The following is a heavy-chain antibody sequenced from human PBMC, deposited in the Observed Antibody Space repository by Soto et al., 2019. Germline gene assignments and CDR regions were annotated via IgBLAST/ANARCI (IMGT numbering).Heavy chain of an antibody. V-gene: IGHV1-24*01. CDR3: ATTPPNFTYCSGGSCYSDYYYMDV. CDR1: GYTLTELS. Sequence: GASVKVSCKVSGYTLTELSMHWVRQAPGKGLEWMGGFDPEDGETIYAQKFQGRVTMTEDTSTDTAYMELSSLRSEDTAVYYCATTPPNFTYCSGGSCYSDYYYMDVWGKGTTVTV. D-gene: IGHD2-15*01. J-gene: IGHJ6*03. CDR2: FDPEDGET.